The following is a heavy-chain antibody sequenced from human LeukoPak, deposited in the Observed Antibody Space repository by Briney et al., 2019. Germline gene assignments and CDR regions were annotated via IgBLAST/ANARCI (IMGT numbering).Heavy chain of an antibody. V-gene: IGHV4-31*03. CDR2: IYYSGSS. Sequence: SETLSLTCTVSGGSISSGGYYWSWIRQHPGKGLEWIGYIYYSGSSYYNPSLKSRVTISVDTSKNQFSLKLTSVTPADTAVYYCARGEMATTYYFDYWGQGTLVTVSS. J-gene: IGHJ4*02. D-gene: IGHD5-24*01. CDR3: ARGEMATTYYFDY. CDR1: GGSISSGGYY.